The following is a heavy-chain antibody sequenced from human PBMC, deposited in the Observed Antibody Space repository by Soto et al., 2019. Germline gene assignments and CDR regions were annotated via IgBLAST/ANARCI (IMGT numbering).Heavy chain of an antibody. CDR2: ISYDGSNK. CDR1: GFTFSSYA. CDR3: ARDHVVVAATFRASYYGMDV. D-gene: IGHD2-15*01. V-gene: IGHV3-30-3*01. J-gene: IGHJ6*02. Sequence: QVQLVESGGGVVQPGRSLRLSCAASGFTFSSYAMHWARQAPGKGLEWVAVISYDGSNKYYADSVKGRFTISRDNSKNTLYLQMNSLRAEDTAVYYCARDHVVVAATFRASYYGMDVWGQGTTVTVSS.